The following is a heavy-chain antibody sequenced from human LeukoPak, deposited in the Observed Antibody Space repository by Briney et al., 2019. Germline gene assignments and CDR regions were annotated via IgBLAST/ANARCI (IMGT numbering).Heavy chain of an antibody. CDR1: GFTFSSYA. V-gene: IGHV4-39*07. CDR3: ARDQSLLLWFGELFSWFDP. D-gene: IGHD3-10*01. J-gene: IGHJ5*02. CDR2: IYYSGST. Sequence: GSLRLSCAASGFTFSSYAMSWVRQPPGKGLEWIGSIYYSGSTYYNPSLKSRVTISVDTSKNQFSLKLSSVTAADTAVYYCARDQSLLLWFGELFSWFDPWGQGTLVTVSS.